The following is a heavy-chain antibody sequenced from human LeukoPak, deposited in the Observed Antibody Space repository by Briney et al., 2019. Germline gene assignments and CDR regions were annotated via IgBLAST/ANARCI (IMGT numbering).Heavy chain of an antibody. Sequence: SGGSLRLSCAASGFTFSSYAMSWVRQAPGKGLEWVSSISGSSSYIYYADSVKGRFTISRDNAKNSLYLQMNSLRAEDTAVYYCARGGGTPYQFYWGQGTLVTVSS. J-gene: IGHJ4*02. D-gene: IGHD1-1*01. CDR2: ISGSSSYI. CDR1: GFTFSSYA. V-gene: IGHV3-21*01. CDR3: ARGGGTPYQFY.